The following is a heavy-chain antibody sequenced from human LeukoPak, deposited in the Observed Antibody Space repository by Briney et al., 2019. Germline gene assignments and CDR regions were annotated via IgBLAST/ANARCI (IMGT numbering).Heavy chain of an antibody. D-gene: IGHD3-3*01. CDR1: GFTFSSYA. CDR3: AKATITIFGVVSPMFDY. Sequence: GGSLRLSCAASGFTFSSYAMSWVRQAPGKGLEWVSAISGSGGSTYYADSVKGRFTISRDNPKNTLYLQMNSLRAEDTAVYYCAKATITIFGVVSPMFDYWGQGTLVTVSS. J-gene: IGHJ4*02. V-gene: IGHV3-23*01. CDR2: ISGSGGST.